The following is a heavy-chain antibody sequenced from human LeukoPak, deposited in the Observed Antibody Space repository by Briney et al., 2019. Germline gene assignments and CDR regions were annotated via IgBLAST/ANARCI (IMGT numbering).Heavy chain of an antibody. Sequence: GGSLRLSCAASGFTVSSNYMSWVRQAPGKGLEWVSAISGSGGSTYYADSVKGRFTISRDNSKNTLYLQMNSLRAEDTAVYYCAKLPGYSGSYFSGFDYWGQGTLVTVSS. D-gene: IGHD1-26*01. CDR3: AKLPGYSGSYFSGFDY. V-gene: IGHV3-23*01. CDR1: GFTVSSNY. CDR2: ISGSGGST. J-gene: IGHJ4*02.